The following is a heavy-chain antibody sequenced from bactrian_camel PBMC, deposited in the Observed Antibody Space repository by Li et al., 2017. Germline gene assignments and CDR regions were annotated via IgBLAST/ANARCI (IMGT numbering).Heavy chain of an antibody. Sequence: VQLVESGGGLVQPGGSLRLSCAASGFTFSSYDMSWVRQAPGKGLEWVSRIDNGGISTYYADSVKGRFTISKDSAGNILYLQMNSLKPEDTAMYYCVLDPGASQCNDDPWTAQTLGIFWGQGTQVTVS. CDR1: GFTFSSYD. CDR3: VLDPGASQCNDDPWTAQTLGIF. CDR2: IDNGGIST. D-gene: IGHD1*01. J-gene: IGHJ4*01. V-gene: IGHV3S40*01.